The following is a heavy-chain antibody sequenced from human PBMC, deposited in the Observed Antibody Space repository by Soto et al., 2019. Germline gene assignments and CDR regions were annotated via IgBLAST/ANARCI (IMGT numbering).Heavy chain of an antibody. CDR2: IILPFGTP. J-gene: IGHJ3*02. V-gene: IGHV1-69*13. CDR1: GGTFSNHA. D-gene: IGHD3-10*01. CDR3: ARGDLYYGSGRDAFDI. Sequence: SVKVSCKASGGTFSNHAINWVRQAHGQGPEWMGVIILPFGTPNYAQRFQVRVTITADESLTTAYMELNGLRSEDTAVYYCARGDLYYGSGRDAFDIWGQGTMVTVSS.